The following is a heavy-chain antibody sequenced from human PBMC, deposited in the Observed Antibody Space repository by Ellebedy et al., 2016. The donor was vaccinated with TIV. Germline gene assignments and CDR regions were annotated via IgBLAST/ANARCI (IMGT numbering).Heavy chain of an antibody. CDR1: GFTFSDYY. CDR2: ISSSSSYT. J-gene: IGHJ3*02. CDR3: ARVEVVVVAFDI. Sequence: GESLKISXAASGFTFSDYYMSWIRQAPGKGLEWVSYISSSSSYTNYADSVKGRFTISRDNAKNSLYLQMNSLRAEDTAVYYCARVEVVVVAFDIWGQGTMVTVSS. V-gene: IGHV3-11*05. D-gene: IGHD2-21*01.